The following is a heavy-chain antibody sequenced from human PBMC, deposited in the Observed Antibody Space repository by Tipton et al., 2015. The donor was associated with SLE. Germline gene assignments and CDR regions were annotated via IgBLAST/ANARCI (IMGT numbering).Heavy chain of an antibody. J-gene: IGHJ4*02. CDR3: ASEALGPPPCFDY. CDR2: IYYSGTT. Sequence: TLSLTCTVSGGSISNSDYYWGWIRQPPGKGLEWIGSIYYSGTTYYNSSLKSRVTISIDTSKNQFSLNLTSVTAADTAVYYCASEALGPPPCFDYWGQGTLVTVSS. V-gene: IGHV4-39*07. CDR1: GGSISNSDYY.